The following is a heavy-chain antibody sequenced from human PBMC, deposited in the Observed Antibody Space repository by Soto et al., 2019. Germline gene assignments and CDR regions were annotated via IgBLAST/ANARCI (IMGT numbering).Heavy chain of an antibody. D-gene: IGHD4-17*01. V-gene: IGHV4-30-4*01. CDR3: ARLNDYGPNLSPVVRDY. Sequence: QVQLQESGPGLVKPSQTLSLTCTVSGGSISSGDYYWSWIRQPPGKGLEWIGYIYYSGSTYYNPSLKSRVAISVDTSKNQFSLKLSSVTAADTAVYYCARLNDYGPNLSPVVRDYWGQGTLVTVSS. J-gene: IGHJ4*02. CDR1: GGSISSGDYY. CDR2: IYYSGST.